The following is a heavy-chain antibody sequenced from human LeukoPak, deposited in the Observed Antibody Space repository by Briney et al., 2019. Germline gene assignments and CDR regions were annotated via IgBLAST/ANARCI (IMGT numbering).Heavy chain of an antibody. CDR3: ARDLKVEVPRYYYYYYGMDV. Sequence: GRSLRLSCAASGFTFSSYGMHWVRQAPGKGLEWVAVIWYDGSNKYYADSVKGRFTISRDNPKNTLYLQMNSLRAEDTAVYYCARDLKVEVPRYYYYYYGMDVWGQGTTVTVSS. CDR2: IWYDGSNK. J-gene: IGHJ6*02. D-gene: IGHD2-2*01. V-gene: IGHV3-33*01. CDR1: GFTFSSYG.